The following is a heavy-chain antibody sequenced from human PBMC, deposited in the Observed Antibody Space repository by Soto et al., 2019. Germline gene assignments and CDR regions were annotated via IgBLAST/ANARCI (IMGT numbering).Heavy chain of an antibody. D-gene: IGHD4-17*01. CDR2: TSIYNGHT. CDR3: ARWDGYGASDQYHLDQ. V-gene: IGHV1-18*01. J-gene: IGHJ4*02. CDR1: GYTFTASG. Sequence: QVQLVQSGPEVQKPGASLKVSCKASGYTFTASGISWVRQAPGQGLEWMGWTSIYNGHTEYSPNFLGRVVMTTDTSAEKAYLELKRRRPDDAALLYWARWDGYGASDQYHLDQWGQGHQVTVSS.